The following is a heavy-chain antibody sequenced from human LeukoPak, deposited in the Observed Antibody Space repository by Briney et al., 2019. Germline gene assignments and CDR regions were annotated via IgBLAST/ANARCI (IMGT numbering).Heavy chain of an antibody. CDR2: IFSNDEK. D-gene: IGHD5-12*01. V-gene: IGHV2-26*01. CDR1: GFSLSNARMG. Sequence: SGPTLVNPTETLTLTCTVSGFSLSNARMGVSWIRQPPGKALEWLAHIFSNDEKSYSTSQKSRLTISKDTSKSQVVLTMTNMDPVDTATYYCARIVCGYDPHWYFDLWGRGTLVTVSS. J-gene: IGHJ2*01. CDR3: ARIVCGYDPHWYFDL.